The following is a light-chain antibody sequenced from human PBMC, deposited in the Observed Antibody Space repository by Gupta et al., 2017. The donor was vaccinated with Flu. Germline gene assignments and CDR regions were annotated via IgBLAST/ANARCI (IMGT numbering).Light chain of an antibody. CDR3: QQRDTWPPVFT. V-gene: IGKV3-11*01. CDR2: DAS. J-gene: IGKJ2*01. CDR1: QTISNY. Sequence: VLMQCLAILSLSLGERATLSCWASQTISNYLAWYQQRPGQPPRLLIYDASNRATGIPPRFSGSGSGTDFTLTIDSLEPEDFAVYYCQQRDTWPPVFTFGQGTKLEIK.